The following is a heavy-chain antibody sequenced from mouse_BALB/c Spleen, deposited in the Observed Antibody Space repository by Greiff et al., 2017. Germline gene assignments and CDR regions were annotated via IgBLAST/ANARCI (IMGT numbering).Heavy chain of an antibody. D-gene: IGHD1-1*02. CDR1: GFTFSSYG. V-gene: IGHV5-6*02. CDR3: ARDMGSFDY. Sequence: DVMLVESGGDLVKPGGSLKLSCAASGFTFSSYGMSWVRQTPDKRLEWVATISSGGSYTYYPDSVKGRFTISRDNAKNTLYLQMSSLKSEDTAMYYCARDMGSFDYWGQGTTLTVSS. J-gene: IGHJ2*01. CDR2: ISSGGSYT.